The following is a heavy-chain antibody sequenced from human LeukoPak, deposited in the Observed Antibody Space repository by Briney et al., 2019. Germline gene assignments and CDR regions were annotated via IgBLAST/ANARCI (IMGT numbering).Heavy chain of an antibody. CDR1: GFTFSSYA. Sequence: GRSLRLSCAASGFTFSSYAMHWVRQAPGKGLEWVAVISYDGSNKYYADSVKGRFTISRDNSKNTLYLQMNSLRAEDTAVYYCAKVGGYYGSEYYMDVWGKGTTVTISS. CDR3: AKVGGYYGSEYYMDV. V-gene: IGHV3-30*04. CDR2: ISYDGSNK. D-gene: IGHD3-10*01. J-gene: IGHJ6*03.